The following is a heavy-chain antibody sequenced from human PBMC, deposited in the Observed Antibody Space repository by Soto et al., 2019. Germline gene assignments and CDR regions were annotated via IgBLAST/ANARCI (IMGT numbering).Heavy chain of an antibody. CDR3: ASPFYYGSGTKSVDV. CDR1: GGSISSYY. CDR2: FYFTGST. V-gene: IGHV4-59*01. J-gene: IGHJ6*02. D-gene: IGHD3-10*01. Sequence: QVQLQESGPGLVKPSETLSLTCTVSGGSISSYYWSWIRQPPGKGLEWIGYFYFTGSTNYNPSLKSRVTISADTSKNQFYLKLKSVTAADTAVYYCASPFYYGSGTKSVDVWGQGTTVTVSS.